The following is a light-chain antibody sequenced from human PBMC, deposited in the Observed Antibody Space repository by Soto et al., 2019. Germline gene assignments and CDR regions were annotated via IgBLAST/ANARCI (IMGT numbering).Light chain of an antibody. CDR1: NSDVGGYNY. V-gene: IGLV2-11*01. J-gene: IGLJ2*01. Sequence: QSALTQPRSVSGSPGQSATISCIGTNSDVGGYNYVSWYQHKPGKAPNLLIYDVAERPSGVPDRFSGSKSGNTASLTISGLQTEDEADYYCCSYVARLRVVFGGGTKLTVL. CDR2: DVA. CDR3: CSYVARLRVV.